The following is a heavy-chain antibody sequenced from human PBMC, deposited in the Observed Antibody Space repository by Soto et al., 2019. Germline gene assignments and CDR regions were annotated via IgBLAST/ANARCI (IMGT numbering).Heavy chain of an antibody. CDR1: GFTVSSHY. CDR2: LYASDST. CDR3: ATTVTRLIAFDV. V-gene: IGHV3-53*02. Sequence: EVQLVETGGGLIQPGGSLRLSCAASGFTVSSHYMSWVRQTPGKGLEWVSILYASDSTFYADSVEGRFTISRDNSKNTVYLQLNSLRAEDTAVYYCATTVTRLIAFDVWGPGTMVTVSS. J-gene: IGHJ3*01. D-gene: IGHD4-17*01.